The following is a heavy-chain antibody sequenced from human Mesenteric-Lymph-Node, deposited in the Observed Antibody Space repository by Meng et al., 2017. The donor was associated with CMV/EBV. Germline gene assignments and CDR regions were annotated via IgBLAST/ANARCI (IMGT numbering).Heavy chain of an antibody. CDR3: AILRSGVSDY. J-gene: IGHJ4*02. D-gene: IGHD2-15*01. CDR2: IYYSGST. Sequence: FTCSVCAITIGGYYWSWIRQPPGKGLEWIGYIYYSGSTYYNPSLKSRVTISVDTSKNQFSLKLSSVTAADTAIYYCAILRSGVSDYWGQGTLVTVSS. V-gene: IGHV4-31*03. CDR1: VCAITIGGYY.